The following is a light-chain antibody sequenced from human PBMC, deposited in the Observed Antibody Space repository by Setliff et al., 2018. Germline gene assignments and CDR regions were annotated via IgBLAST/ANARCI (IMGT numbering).Light chain of an antibody. Sequence: QSALAQPASVSGSPGQSITISCTGTSSDVGGYNYVSWYQQHPGKAPKLMIYDVSQRPSGVSNRFSGSKSGNTASLTISGLQAEDEADYYCISYTNSSTYVVFGGGTKVTVL. CDR1: SSDVGGYNY. V-gene: IGLV2-14*01. CDR2: DVS. J-gene: IGLJ2*01. CDR3: ISYTNSSTYVV.